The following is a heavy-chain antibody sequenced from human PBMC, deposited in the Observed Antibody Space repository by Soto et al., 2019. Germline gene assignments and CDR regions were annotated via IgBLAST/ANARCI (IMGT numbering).Heavy chain of an antibody. CDR3: ARGPITIFGVVITGYYGMDV. J-gene: IGHJ6*02. V-gene: IGHV4-34*01. CDR1: GGSFSGYY. Sequence: SETLSLTCAVYGGSFSGYYWSWIRQPPGKGLEWIGEINHSGSTNYNPSLKSRVTISVDTSKNQFSLKLSSVTAADTAVYYCARGPITIFGVVITGYYGMDVWGQGTTVTSP. CDR2: INHSGST. D-gene: IGHD3-3*01.